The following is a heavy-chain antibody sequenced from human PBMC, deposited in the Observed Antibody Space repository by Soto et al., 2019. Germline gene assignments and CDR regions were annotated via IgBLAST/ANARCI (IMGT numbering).Heavy chain of an antibody. CDR2: IWYDGSNK. J-gene: IGHJ6*02. D-gene: IGHD3-3*01. CDR3: ASSHLYDFWSGSLFGGMDV. CDR1: GFTFSSYG. Sequence: GGSLRLSCAASGFTFSSYGMHWVRQAPGKGLEWVAVIWYDGSNKYYADSVKGRFTISRDNSKNTLYLQMNSLRAEDTAVYYCASSHLYDFWSGSLFGGMDVWGQGTTVTVSS. V-gene: IGHV3-33*01.